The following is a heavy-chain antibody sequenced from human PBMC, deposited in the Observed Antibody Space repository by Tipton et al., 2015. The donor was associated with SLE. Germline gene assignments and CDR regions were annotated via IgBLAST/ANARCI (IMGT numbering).Heavy chain of an antibody. D-gene: IGHD3-16*01. Sequence: TLSLTCTVSGDSISGHYRSWIRQPPGKGLEWIGYIYYSGSTNYNPSLKSRVTISVDTSKNQFSLKLSSVTAADTAVYYCAREKGDAYPNLVAFDIWGQGTMVTVSS. J-gene: IGHJ3*02. CDR1: GDSISGHY. CDR2: IYYSGST. CDR3: AREKGDAYPNLVAFDI. V-gene: IGHV4-59*11.